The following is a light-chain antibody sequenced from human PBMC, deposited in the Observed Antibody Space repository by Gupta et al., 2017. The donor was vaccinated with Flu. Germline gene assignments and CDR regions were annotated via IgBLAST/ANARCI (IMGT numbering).Light chain of an antibody. CDR2: EVI. Sequence: TSSDVGGYNYVSWYQHHPGKAPKLMIYEVINRPSGVSNRFSGSKSGNTASLTISGLQAGDEADYYCSSYTSSNSLEFGGGTKLTVL. CDR1: SSDVGGYNY. CDR3: SSYTSSNSLE. V-gene: IGLV2-14*01. J-gene: IGLJ3*02.